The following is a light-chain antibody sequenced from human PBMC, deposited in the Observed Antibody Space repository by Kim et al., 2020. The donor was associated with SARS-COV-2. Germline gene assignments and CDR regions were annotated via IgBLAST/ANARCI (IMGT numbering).Light chain of an antibody. J-gene: IGLJ1*01. CDR2: DVS. V-gene: IGLV2-14*03. CDR3: SSCTTSTSYV. Sequence: GQSITIYCTGTRSDVGAYNYVSWYQQHPGKAPTFMIYDVSKRPSGVSNRFSGSKSGNTASLTISGLQAEDEADYYCSSCTTSTSYVFGTGTKVTVL. CDR1: RSDVGAYNY.